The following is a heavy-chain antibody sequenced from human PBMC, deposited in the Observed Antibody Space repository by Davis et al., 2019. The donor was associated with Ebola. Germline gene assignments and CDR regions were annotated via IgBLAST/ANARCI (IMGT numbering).Heavy chain of an antibody. CDR2: LNRYGSST. D-gene: IGHD3-10*01. CDR3: ARRDYYGSGSYYKGGMDV. Sequence: GGSLRLSCAASGFSFSSYGMNWVRQAPGKGLEWVSGLNRYGSSTFYADSVKGRFTISRDNSKSTLYLQMNSLRAEDTAVYYCARRDYYGSGSYYKGGMDVWGQGTTVTVSS. J-gene: IGHJ6*02. CDR1: GFSFSSYG. V-gene: IGHV3-23*01.